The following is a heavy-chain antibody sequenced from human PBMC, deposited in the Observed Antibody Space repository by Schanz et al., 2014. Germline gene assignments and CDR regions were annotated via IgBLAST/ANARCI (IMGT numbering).Heavy chain of an antibody. D-gene: IGHD2-21*01. CDR2: IWYDGSNE. Sequence: QVQLVESGGGVVQPGRSLRLSCAASGFTFSNHGMHWVRQSPGKGLEWVALIWYDGSNEYYADSVKGRFTISRDNPKKTLYLQMNSLRAEDTAVYYCAREFVNWGQGTLVTVSS. CDR3: AREFVN. J-gene: IGHJ1*01. V-gene: IGHV3-33*01. CDR1: GFTFSNHG.